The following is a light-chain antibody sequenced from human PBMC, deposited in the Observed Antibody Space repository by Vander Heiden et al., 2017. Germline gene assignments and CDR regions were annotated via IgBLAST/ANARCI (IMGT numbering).Light chain of an antibody. CDR1: QSISSY. CDR3: QQSYSTPRT. V-gene: IGKV1-39*01. Sequence: DIQMTQSPSSLSASVGDRVTITCRASQSISSYLNWYQQKPGKAPKLLIYAASSLQSGSPSRFSGSGSGTDFTLTISSLQPEDFATYYGQQSYSTPRTFGQGTKVEIK. CDR2: AAS. J-gene: IGKJ1*01.